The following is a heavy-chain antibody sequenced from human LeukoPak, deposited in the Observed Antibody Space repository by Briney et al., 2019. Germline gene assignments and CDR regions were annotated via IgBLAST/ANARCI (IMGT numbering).Heavy chain of an antibody. J-gene: IGHJ4*02. V-gene: IGHV3-21*06. CDR3: ARAVPGFDY. CDR2: ISSSSSTYI. Sequence: PGGSLRLSCVGSGFTFSDFTINWVRQTPGKGLEWVSCISSSSSTYIYYADSVKGRFTISRDNAKNSVYLEMNSLRAEDTAVYYCARAVPGFDYWGQGILVTVSS. CDR1: GFTFSDFT.